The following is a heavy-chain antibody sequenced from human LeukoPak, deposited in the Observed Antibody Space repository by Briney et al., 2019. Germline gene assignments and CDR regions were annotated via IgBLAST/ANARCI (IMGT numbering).Heavy chain of an antibody. Sequence: QTSETLSLTCTVSGGSINSYYWSWIRQPAGKGLEWIGRMYTSGSTNNNPSLKSRVTMSVYTSKNQFSLKLSSVTDADTAVYYCARDRGWDSNYHYYYMDVWGKGTTVTVSS. CDR1: GGSINSYY. J-gene: IGHJ6*03. D-gene: IGHD6-19*01. V-gene: IGHV4-4*07. CDR2: MYTSGST. CDR3: ARDRGWDSNYHYYYMDV.